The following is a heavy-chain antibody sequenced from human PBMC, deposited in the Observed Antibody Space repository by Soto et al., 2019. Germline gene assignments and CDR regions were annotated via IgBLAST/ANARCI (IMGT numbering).Heavy chain of an antibody. Sequence: GESLKISCKGSGYSFTSYWIGWVRQMPGKGLEWMGIIYPGDSDTRYSPSFQGQVTISADKSISTAYLQWSSLKASDTAMYYCARPVRGVTTKRRSDLYFDLWGRGTLVTVSS. CDR3: ARPVRGVTTKRRSDLYFDL. V-gene: IGHV5-51*01. CDR1: GYSFTSYW. J-gene: IGHJ2*01. D-gene: IGHD4-17*01. CDR2: IYPGDSDT.